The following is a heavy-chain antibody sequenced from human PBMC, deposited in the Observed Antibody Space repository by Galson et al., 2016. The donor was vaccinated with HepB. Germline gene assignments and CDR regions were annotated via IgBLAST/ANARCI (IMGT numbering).Heavy chain of an antibody. V-gene: IGHV3-64D*06. CDR3: VKDFDYVWGSFRFQPKDYFDY. CDR1: GFTFSRYA. Sequence: SLRLSCAASGFTFSRYALHWVRQAPGKGLEYVSAISSNGGTTYYADSVRGRFTISRDNFKNTLYLQMSSLRAEDTAVYYWVKDFDYVWGSFRFQPKDYFDYWCEGTLVTVSS. CDR2: ISSNGGTT. D-gene: IGHD3-16*02. J-gene: IGHJ4*02.